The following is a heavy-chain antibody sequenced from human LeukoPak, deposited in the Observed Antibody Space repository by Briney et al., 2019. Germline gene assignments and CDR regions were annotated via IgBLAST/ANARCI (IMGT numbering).Heavy chain of an antibody. CDR1: GFTFSSYW. J-gene: IGHJ4*02. V-gene: IGHV3-7*01. CDR2: IKQDESEK. D-gene: IGHD3-10*01. CDR3: ARDRLLWFGELAYFDY. Sequence: PGGSLRLSCAASGFTFSSYWMSWVRQAPGKGLEWVANIKQDESEKSYVDSVKGRFTISRDNAKNSLYLQMNSLRAEDTAVYYCARDRLLWFGELAYFDYWGQGTLVTVSS.